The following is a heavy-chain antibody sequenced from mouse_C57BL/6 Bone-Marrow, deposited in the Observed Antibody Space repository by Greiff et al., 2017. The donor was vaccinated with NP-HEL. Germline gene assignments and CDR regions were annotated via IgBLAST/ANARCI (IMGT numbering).Heavy chain of an antibody. V-gene: IGHV14-4*01. Sequence: EVQLKESGAELVRPGASVKLSCTASGFNIKDDYMHWVKQRPEQGLEWIGWIDPENGDTEYASKFQGKATITADTSSNTAYLQLSSLTSEDTAVYYCTTVTTVVRGAWFAYWGQGTLVTVSA. CDR3: TTVTTVVRGAWFAY. D-gene: IGHD1-1*01. J-gene: IGHJ3*01. CDR1: GFNIKDDY. CDR2: IDPENGDT.